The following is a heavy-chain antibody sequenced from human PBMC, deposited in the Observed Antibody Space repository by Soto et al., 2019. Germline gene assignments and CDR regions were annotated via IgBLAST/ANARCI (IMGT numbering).Heavy chain of an antibody. CDR3: ARVRAAGKGGYYYYGMDV. D-gene: IGHD6-13*01. CDR1: GYTFTSYG. Sequence: ASVKVSCKASGYTFTSYGISWVRQAPGQGLEWMGWISAYNGNTNYAQKLQGRVTMTTDTSTSTAYMELRSLRSDDTAVYYCARVRAAGKGGYYYYGMDVWGQGTTVTVSS. J-gene: IGHJ6*02. V-gene: IGHV1-18*01. CDR2: ISAYNGNT.